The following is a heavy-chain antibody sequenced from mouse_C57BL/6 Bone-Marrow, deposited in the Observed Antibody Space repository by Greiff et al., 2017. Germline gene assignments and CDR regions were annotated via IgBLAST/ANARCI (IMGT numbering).Heavy chain of an antibody. Sequence: VKLMESGAELVRPGASVKLSCKASGYTFTDYYINWVKQRPGQGLEWIARIYPGSGNTYYNEKFKGKATLTAEKSSSTAYMQLSSLTSEDSAVYFCAREDYSKYFDYWGQGTTLTVSS. D-gene: IGHD2-5*01. CDR2: IYPGSGNT. J-gene: IGHJ2*01. V-gene: IGHV1-76*01. CDR3: AREDYSKYFDY. CDR1: GYTFTDYY.